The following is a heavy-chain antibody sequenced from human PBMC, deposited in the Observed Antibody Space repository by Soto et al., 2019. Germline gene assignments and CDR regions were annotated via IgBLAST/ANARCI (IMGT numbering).Heavy chain of an antibody. CDR1: GYTFTNYY. Sequence: QVQLVQSGAEVKKPGASVKVSCKASGYTFTNYYIHWVRQAPGQGLEWMGIINPSGGGTNYAQKFQGSLTMTRDTSTSTVYMELSSLRSEDTAVYYCARYYHDSSGYENAFYIWGQGTMVTVSS. CDR2: INPSGGGT. V-gene: IGHV1-46*03. J-gene: IGHJ3*02. D-gene: IGHD3-22*01. CDR3: ARYYHDSSGYENAFYI.